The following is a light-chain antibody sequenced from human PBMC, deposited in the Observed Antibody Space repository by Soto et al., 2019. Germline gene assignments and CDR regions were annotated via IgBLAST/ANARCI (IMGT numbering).Light chain of an antibody. Sequence: EIVMTQSPATLSVSPGEGATLSCRASQSVSSNLAWFQQKPGQAPRLLIYGASTRATGIPARFSGSGSGTEFTLTISSLRSEDFAVYYCRQYNNWPRTFGQGTKVDI. CDR3: RQYNNWPRT. V-gene: IGKV3-15*01. J-gene: IGKJ1*01. CDR1: QSVSSN. CDR2: GAS.